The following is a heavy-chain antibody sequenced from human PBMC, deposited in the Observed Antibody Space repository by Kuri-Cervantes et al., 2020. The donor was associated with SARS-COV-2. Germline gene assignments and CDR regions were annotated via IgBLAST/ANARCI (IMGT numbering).Heavy chain of an antibody. D-gene: IGHD3-22*01. V-gene: IGHV3-21*01. CDR3: AREMLGYYDSSGSDY. Sequence: GESLKISCGASGFNFDSCTMNWVRQAPGKRLEWVSSISSSSSFIFYADSVKGRFTISRDNAKNSLYLQMNSLRAEDTAAYYCAREMLGYYDSSGSDYWGQGTLVTVSS. CDR2: ISSSSSFI. CDR1: GFNFDSCT. J-gene: IGHJ4*02.